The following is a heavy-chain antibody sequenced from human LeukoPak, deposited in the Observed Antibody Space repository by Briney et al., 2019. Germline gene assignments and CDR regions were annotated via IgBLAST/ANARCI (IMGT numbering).Heavy chain of an antibody. D-gene: IGHD6-19*01. J-gene: IGHJ3*02. CDR1: GFTVSSNY. Sequence: GGSLRLSCTASGFTVSSNYMTWVRQAPGKGLEWVSSISSSSSYIYYADSVKGRFTISRDNAKNSLYLQMNSLRAEDTAVYYCARGSVDAFDIWGQGTMVTVSS. CDR3: ARGSVDAFDI. V-gene: IGHV3-21*01. CDR2: ISSSSSYI.